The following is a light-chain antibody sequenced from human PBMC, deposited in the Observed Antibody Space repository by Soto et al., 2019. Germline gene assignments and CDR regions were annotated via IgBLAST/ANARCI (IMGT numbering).Light chain of an antibody. CDR1: QSVNTY. J-gene: IGKJ4*01. Sequence: EIVLTQSPATLSLSPGERATLSCRASQSVNTYLAWYQQRPGQAPRLLMYDASNRSTGIPARFSGRGPGTDFTLTIDSLEPEDFAVYYCQQRSKWPLTFGGGTKVEIK. CDR2: DAS. CDR3: QQRSKWPLT. V-gene: IGKV3-11*01.